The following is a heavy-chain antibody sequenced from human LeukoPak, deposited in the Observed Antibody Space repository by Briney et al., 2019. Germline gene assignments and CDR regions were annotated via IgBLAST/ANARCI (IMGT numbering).Heavy chain of an antibody. CDR2: IYYSGST. CDR3: ARDGGIAVARAYYYYGMDV. V-gene: IGHV4-59*01. Sequence: SETLSLTCTVSGGSTSSYYWSWIRQPPGKGLEWIGYIYYSGSTNYNPSLKSRVTISVDTSKNQFSLKLSSVTAADTAVYYCARDGGIAVARAYYYYGMDVWGQGTTVTVSS. J-gene: IGHJ6*02. D-gene: IGHD6-19*01. CDR1: GGSTSSYY.